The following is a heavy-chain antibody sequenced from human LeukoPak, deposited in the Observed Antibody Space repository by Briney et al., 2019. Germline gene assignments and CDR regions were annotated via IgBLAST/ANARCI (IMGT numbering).Heavy chain of an antibody. J-gene: IGHJ4*02. D-gene: IGHD6-6*01. CDR2: ISYSGST. V-gene: IGHV4-59*12. CDR3: AKGGSRSYTSSTLDY. CDR1: GGSITVYY. Sequence: SETLSLTCSVSGGSITVYYWNWIRQSPGKGLEWIGSISYSGSTNYNPSLKSRVTISIDTSKNRFSLKVSSVIAADTAMYYCAKGGSRSYTSSTLDYWGQGTLVTVSA.